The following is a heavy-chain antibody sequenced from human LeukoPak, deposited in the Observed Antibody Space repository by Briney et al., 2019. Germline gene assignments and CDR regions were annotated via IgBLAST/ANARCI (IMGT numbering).Heavy chain of an antibody. V-gene: IGHV4-30-4*01. CDR3: ARLASGYCSGGSCYGNWFDP. Sequence: PSRTLSLTCTVSGGSISSGDYYWGWIRQPPGKGLEWIGYIYYSGSTYYNPSLKSRVTISVDTSKNQFSLKLSSVTAADTAVYYCARLASGYCSGGSCYGNWFDPWGQGTLVTVSS. D-gene: IGHD2-15*01. CDR2: IYYSGST. J-gene: IGHJ5*02. CDR1: GGSISSGDYY.